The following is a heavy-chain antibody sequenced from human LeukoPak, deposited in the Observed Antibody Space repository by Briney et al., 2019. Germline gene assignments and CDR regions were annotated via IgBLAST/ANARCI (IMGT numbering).Heavy chain of an antibody. Sequence: PSASVKVSCKVSGYTLTELSMHWVRQAPGKGLEWMGGFDPEDGETIYAQKFQGRVTMTEDTSTDTAYMELSSLRSEDTAVYYCATGITMVRADWFDPWGQGTLVTVSS. J-gene: IGHJ5*02. CDR1: GYTLTELS. CDR2: FDPEDGET. CDR3: ATGITMVRADWFDP. D-gene: IGHD3-10*01. V-gene: IGHV1-24*01.